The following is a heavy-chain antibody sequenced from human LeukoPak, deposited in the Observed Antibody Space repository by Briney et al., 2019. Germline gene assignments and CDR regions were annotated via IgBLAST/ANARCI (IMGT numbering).Heavy chain of an antibody. CDR1: GGSVSSGSYY. CDR2: IYYSGST. D-gene: IGHD6-6*01. Sequence: PSETLSLTCTVSGGSVSSGSYYWSWIRQPPGKGLEWIGYIYYSGSTNYNPSLKSRVTISVDTSKNQFSLKLNSVTAADTAVYYCAREGRYSGSSVDYWGQGTLVTVSS. J-gene: IGHJ4*02. CDR3: AREGRYSGSSVDY. V-gene: IGHV4-61*01.